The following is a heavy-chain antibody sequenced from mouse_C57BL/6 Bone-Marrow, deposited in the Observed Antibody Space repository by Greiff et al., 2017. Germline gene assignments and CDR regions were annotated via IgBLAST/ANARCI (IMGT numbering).Heavy chain of an antibody. CDR3: ARHGYDYAWFAY. CDR2: ISSGGSYT. CDR1: GFTFSSYG. Sequence: EVMMVESGGDLVKPGGSLKLSCAASGFTFSSYGMSWVRQTPEKRLEWVATISSGGSYTYYPDSVKGRFTISRDNAKNTLYLQMSSLKSEDTAMYYCARHGYDYAWFAYWGQGTLVTVSA. V-gene: IGHV5-6*01. D-gene: IGHD2-4*01. J-gene: IGHJ3*01.